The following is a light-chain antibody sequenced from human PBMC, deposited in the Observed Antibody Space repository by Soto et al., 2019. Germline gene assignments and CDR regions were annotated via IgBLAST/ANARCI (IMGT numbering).Light chain of an antibody. CDR1: QSVSSAN. CDR3: HQYGNSPQT. V-gene: IGKV3-20*01. J-gene: IGKJ1*01. CDR2: GAS. Sequence: EILLTQSPCTVALSPGERATLSCGASQSVSSANFAWYQQKPGQAPRLLIYGASSRATGIPERFSGSGSGTVFTLTINILEPDDFEVYYCHQYGNSPQTCGQGTKVDIK.